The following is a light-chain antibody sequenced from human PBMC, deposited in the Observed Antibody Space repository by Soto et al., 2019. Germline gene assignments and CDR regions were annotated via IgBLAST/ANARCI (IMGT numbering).Light chain of an antibody. CDR2: EVS. Sequence: QSVLTQPASVSGSPGQSITISCTGTSSDVGGYNYVSWYQQHPGKAPKLMIYEVSDRPSGVSNRFSGSKSGNTASLTISGLQTEDEGDYYCSSYTSSSSLAYVFGTGTKVTVL. V-gene: IGLV2-14*01. CDR3: SSYTSSSSLAYV. J-gene: IGLJ1*01. CDR1: SSDVGGYNY.